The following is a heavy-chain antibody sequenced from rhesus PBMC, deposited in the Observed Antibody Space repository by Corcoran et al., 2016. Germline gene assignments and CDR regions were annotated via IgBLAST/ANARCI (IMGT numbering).Heavy chain of an antibody. CDR1: GGSISDDYY. V-gene: IGHV4-106*01. Sequence: QVQLQESGPGLVKPSETLSLTCAVSGGSISDDYYWSWIRQPPGKGLEWIGYIYGSGGGTNYNPSLNNRVTISIDTSKTQFSLKLSSVTAADTAVYYCARPYSSWTDDAFDFWGQGLRVTVSS. CDR3: ARPYSSWTDDAFDF. CDR2: IYGSGGGT. J-gene: IGHJ3*01. D-gene: IGHD6-13*01.